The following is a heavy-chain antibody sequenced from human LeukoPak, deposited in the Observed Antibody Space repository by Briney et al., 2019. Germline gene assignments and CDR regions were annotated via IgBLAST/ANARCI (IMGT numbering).Heavy chain of an antibody. CDR2: IYSGGST. CDR3: ARDGNRDYYGSGSYFDY. J-gene: IGHJ4*02. D-gene: IGHD3-10*01. CDR1: GFTVSSNY. Sequence: PGGSLRLSCAAYGFTVSSNYMSWVRQAPGKVLEWVSVIYSGGSTYYADSVKGRFTISRDNSKNTLYLQMNSLRAEDTAVYYCARDGNRDYYGSGSYFDYWGQGTLVTVSS. V-gene: IGHV3-53*01.